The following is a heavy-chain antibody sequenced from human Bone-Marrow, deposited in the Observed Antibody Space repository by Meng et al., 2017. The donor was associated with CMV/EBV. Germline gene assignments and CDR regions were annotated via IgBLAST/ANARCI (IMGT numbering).Heavy chain of an antibody. V-gene: IGHV5-51*01. CDR2: IWPGDSDT. J-gene: IGHJ4*02. CDR1: GYSFTSYW. Sequence: GESLKISCKGSGYSFTSYWIGWVRQMPGKGLEWMGFIWPGDSDTRYSPSFQGQVTISADKSISTAYLQWGSLKASDTAMYYCARLGCSRSSCYYDFWSGSYYFDYWGQGALVTVSS. D-gene: IGHD3-3*01. CDR3: ARLGCSRSSCYYDFWSGSYYFDY.